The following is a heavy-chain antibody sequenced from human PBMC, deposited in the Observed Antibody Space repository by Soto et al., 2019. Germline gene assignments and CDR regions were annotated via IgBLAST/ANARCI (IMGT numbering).Heavy chain of an antibody. CDR2: TIPELGTS. V-gene: IGHV1-69*10. J-gene: IGHJ4*02. D-gene: IGHD4-17*01. CDR1: GGFNNYA. Sequence: SVKVSCKASGGFNNYAVSWVRQAPGQGLEWMGVTIPELGTSTYAQRLQGRVTITVDNATNTAYLNLTTLTSEDTAIYYCARTSMTRIDYWGQGTLVTVSS. CDR3: ARTSMTRIDY.